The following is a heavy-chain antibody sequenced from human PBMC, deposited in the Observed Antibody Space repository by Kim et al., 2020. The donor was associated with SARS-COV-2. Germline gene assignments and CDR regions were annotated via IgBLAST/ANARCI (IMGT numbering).Heavy chain of an antibody. Sequence: SETLSLTCAVYGGSFSGYYWSWIRQPPGKGLEWIGEINHSGSTNYNPYLKSRFTISVDTSKNQFSLKLSSVTAADTAVYYCARGVPTSYYDFWSGYYYNWFNPWGQGTLVTVSS. V-gene: IGHV4-34*01. CDR1: GGSFSGYY. J-gene: IGHJ5*02. CDR2: INHSGST. CDR3: ARGVPTSYYDFWSGYYYNWFNP. D-gene: IGHD3-3*01.